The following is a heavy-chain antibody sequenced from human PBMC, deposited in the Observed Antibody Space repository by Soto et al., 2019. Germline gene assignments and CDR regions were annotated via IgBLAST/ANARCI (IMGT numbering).Heavy chain of an antibody. D-gene: IGHD3-3*01. Sequence: GGSLRLSCAASGFTVSSNYMSWVRQAPGKGLEWVSVIYSGGSTYYADSVKGRFTISRDNSKNTLYLQMNSLRAEDTAVYYCARAPTYYDFWKYYFDYWGQGTLVTVSS. CDR2: IYSGGST. CDR3: ARAPTYYDFWKYYFDY. J-gene: IGHJ4*02. CDR1: GFTVSSNY. V-gene: IGHV3-66*01.